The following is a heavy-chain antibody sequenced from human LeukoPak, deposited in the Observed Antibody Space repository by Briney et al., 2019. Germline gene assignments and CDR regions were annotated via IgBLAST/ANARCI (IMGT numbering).Heavy chain of an antibody. CDR1: GYTFTSYY. CDR3: ARGNDYYDSSGYYFRGAFDI. D-gene: IGHD3-22*01. Sequence: ASVTVSCKASGYTFTSYYMHWVRQAPGQGLEWMGIINPSGGSTSYAQKFQGRVTMTRDMSTSTVYMELSSLRSEDTAVYYCARGNDYYDSSGYYFRGAFDIWGQGTMVTVSS. CDR2: INPSGGST. V-gene: IGHV1-46*01. J-gene: IGHJ3*02.